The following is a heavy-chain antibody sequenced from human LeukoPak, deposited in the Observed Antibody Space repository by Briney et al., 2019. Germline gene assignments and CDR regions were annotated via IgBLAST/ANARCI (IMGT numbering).Heavy chain of an antibody. D-gene: IGHD6-13*01. CDR1: GFTFTTYW. V-gene: IGHV3-7*01. Sequence: GGSLRLSCAASGFTFTTYWMSWVRQAPGKVLEWVANINQDGSEKYYADSVKGRFTISRDNSKNTLYLQTNSLRAEDTAVYYCARADYKYSSSCPGDYWGQGTLVTVSS. CDR2: INQDGSEK. CDR3: ARADYKYSSSCPGDY. J-gene: IGHJ4*02.